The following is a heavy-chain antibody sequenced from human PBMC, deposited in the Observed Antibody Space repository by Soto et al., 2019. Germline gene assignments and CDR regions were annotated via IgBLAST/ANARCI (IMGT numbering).Heavy chain of an antibody. J-gene: IGHJ4*02. CDR2: ISSTTNYI. Sequence: GRSLRLSCAAAAFTFTRYSMKWVRQAPGKGLEWVSSISSTTNYIYYGDSMKGRFTISRDNAKNSLYLEMNSLRAEATAVYYCARESEDLTSNFDYWGQGTLVTVSS. CDR3: ARESEDLTSNFDY. V-gene: IGHV3-21*06. CDR1: AFTFTRYS.